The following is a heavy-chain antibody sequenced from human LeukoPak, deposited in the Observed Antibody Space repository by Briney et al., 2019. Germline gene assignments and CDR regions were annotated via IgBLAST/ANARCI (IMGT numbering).Heavy chain of an antibody. Sequence: PSETLSPTCTVSGASISSNNWWIWVRQPPGKGLEWLGSIYHSGSTYYNPSLKSRVTISVDTSKNQFSLKLSSVTAADTAVYYCAREGWELPGGYWGQGTLVTVSS. CDR3: AREGWELPGGY. CDR1: GASISSNNW. J-gene: IGHJ4*02. D-gene: IGHD1-26*01. CDR2: IYHSGST. V-gene: IGHV4-4*02.